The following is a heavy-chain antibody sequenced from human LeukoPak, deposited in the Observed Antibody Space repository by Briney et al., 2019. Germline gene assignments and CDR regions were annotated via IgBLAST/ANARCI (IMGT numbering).Heavy chain of an antibody. J-gene: IGHJ4*02. CDR3: ARGGYCTNGVCYLKDY. D-gene: IGHD2-8*01. Sequence: PSETLSLTCAVYGGSFSGYYWSWIRQPPGKGLEWIGEINHSGSTNYNPSLKSRVTISVDTSKNQFSLKLSSVAAADTAVYYCARGGYCTNGVCYLKDYWGQGTLATVSS. CDR2: INHSGST. CDR1: GGSFSGYY. V-gene: IGHV4-34*01.